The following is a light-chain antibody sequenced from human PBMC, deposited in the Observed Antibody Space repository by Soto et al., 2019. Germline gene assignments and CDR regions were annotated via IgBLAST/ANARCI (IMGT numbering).Light chain of an antibody. CDR1: QSVTTN. V-gene: IGKV3-15*01. Sequence: EIVMTQSPATLSVSPGERATLSCRASQSVTTNLAWYQQKPGQAPTLLIYGASTRATGIPARFSGSGSGTEFTLTISSLQSEDFAVYYCQHYNNWPPLSVGQGTRLEIK. J-gene: IGKJ5*01. CDR2: GAS. CDR3: QHYNNWPPLS.